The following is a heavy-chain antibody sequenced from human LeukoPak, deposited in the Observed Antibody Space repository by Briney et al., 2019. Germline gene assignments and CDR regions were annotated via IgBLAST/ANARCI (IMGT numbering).Heavy chain of an antibody. V-gene: IGHV3-73*01. CDR1: GFTFSASA. CDR2: IRSKTNNYAT. CDR3: VILTGPLDV. D-gene: IGHD3-9*01. J-gene: IGHJ6*04. Sequence: PGRSLRLSCAASGFTFSASAMHWVRQASGKGLEWVGRIRSKTNNYATAYIASVKDRFTISRDDSKNTIYLQMNSLKIEDTAVYYCVILTGPLDVWGKGTTVTISS.